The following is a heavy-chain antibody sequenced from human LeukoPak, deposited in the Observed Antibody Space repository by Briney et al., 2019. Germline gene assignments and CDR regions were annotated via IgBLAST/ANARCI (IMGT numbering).Heavy chain of an antibody. J-gene: IGHJ4*02. Sequence: SETLSLTCAGSGYSISSGYYWGWIRQPPGKGLEWIGSIYHSGSTYYNPSLKIPVTRSVDTSKNQFSLKLSSVTAADPAVYSCARGGIPQDFGFDYWGQGTLVTVSS. CDR3: ARGGIPQDFGFDY. CDR1: GYSISSGYY. D-gene: IGHD2-15*01. CDR2: IYHSGST. V-gene: IGHV4-38-2*01.